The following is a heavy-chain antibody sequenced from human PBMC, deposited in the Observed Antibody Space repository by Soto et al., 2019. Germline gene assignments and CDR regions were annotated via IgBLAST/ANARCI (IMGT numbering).Heavy chain of an antibody. V-gene: IGHV4-38-2*01. CDR1: GDSISRGYH. J-gene: IGHJ6*02. D-gene: IGHD3-10*01. CDR2: IYYSGST. CDR3: ARRSNYYGWGSYYYYYYYGMDV. Sequence: SETLSLTCAVSGDSISRGYHWAWIRQSPTKGLEWNGSIYYSGSTYYNPSLKSRVTISVDTSKNQFSLKLSSVTAADTAVYYCARRSNYYGWGSYYYYYYYGMDVWGQGTTVTVSS.